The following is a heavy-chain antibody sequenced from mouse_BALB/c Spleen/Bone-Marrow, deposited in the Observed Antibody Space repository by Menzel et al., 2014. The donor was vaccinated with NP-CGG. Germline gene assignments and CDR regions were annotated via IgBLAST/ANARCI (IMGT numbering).Heavy chain of an antibody. Sequence: EVKLMESGGGLVKPGGSLKLSCAASGFTFSNYAMSWVRQTPEKRLEWVATISDAGRYTYYPDSVKGRFTISRDNARNPLYLNMKSLVSEHAVFFFCVRPGGICAWVYWCQRPSVPVS. J-gene: IGHJ4*01. D-gene: IGHD5-2*01. CDR1: GFTFSNYA. CDR3: VRPGGICAWVY. CDR2: ISDAGRYT. V-gene: IGHV5-9-2*01.